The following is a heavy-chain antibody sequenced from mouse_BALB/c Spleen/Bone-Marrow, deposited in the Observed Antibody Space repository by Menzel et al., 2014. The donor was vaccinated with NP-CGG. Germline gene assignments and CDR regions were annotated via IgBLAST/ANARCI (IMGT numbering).Heavy chain of an antibody. V-gene: IGHV1-20*02. D-gene: IGHD1-1*01. CDR3: ARSGYYGSSDFDY. J-gene: IGHJ2*01. Sequence: VQLKDSGPELVKPGASVKISCKASGYSFTGYFMNWVMQSHGKSLEWIGRINPYNGDTFYNQKFKGKATLTVDKSSSTAHMELRSLASEDSAVYYCARSGYYGSSDFDYWGQGTTLTVSS. CDR1: GYSFTGYF. CDR2: INPYNGDT.